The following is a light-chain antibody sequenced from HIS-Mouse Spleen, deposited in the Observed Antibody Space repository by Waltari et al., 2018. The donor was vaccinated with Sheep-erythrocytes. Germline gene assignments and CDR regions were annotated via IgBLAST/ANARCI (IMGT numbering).Light chain of an antibody. Sequence: DIVMTQSPDSLAVSLGERATINCKSSQSVLYSSNNKNYLAWYQQKPGQPPKLLIYWASTRESGVPSRFSGSGSGTDFTLTISSLQPEDFATYYCQQANSFPITFGQGTRLEIK. J-gene: IGKJ5*01. CDR1: QSVLYSSNNKNY. CDR2: WAS. V-gene: IGKV4-1*01. CDR3: QQANSFPIT.